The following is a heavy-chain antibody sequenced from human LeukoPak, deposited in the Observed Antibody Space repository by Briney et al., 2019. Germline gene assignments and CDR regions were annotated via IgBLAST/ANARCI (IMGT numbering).Heavy chain of an antibody. D-gene: IGHD3-3*01. Sequence: ASVKVSCKASGYTSTSYYMHWVRQAPGQGLEWMGIINPSGGSTSYAQKFQGRVTMTRDTSTSTVYMELSSLRSEDTAVYYCARVTYDFWSGYIFDYWGQGTLVTVSS. J-gene: IGHJ4*02. CDR3: ARVTYDFWSGYIFDY. CDR2: INPSGGST. CDR1: GYTSTSYY. V-gene: IGHV1-46*01.